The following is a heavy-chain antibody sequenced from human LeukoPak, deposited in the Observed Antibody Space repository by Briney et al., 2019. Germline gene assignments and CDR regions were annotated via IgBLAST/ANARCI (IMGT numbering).Heavy chain of an antibody. CDR1: DGSISSNSYY. Sequence: KASETLSLTCTVSDGSISSNSYYWGWIRQPPGKGLEWIGTMFYSGSTYYNPSLKSRVTISVDTSKNQFSLKLSSVTAADTAVYYCARVRSAGSSWNPDYYYYMDVWGKGATVTVSS. CDR3: ARVRSAGSSWNPDYYYYMDV. J-gene: IGHJ6*03. V-gene: IGHV4-39*07. CDR2: MFYSGST. D-gene: IGHD6-13*01.